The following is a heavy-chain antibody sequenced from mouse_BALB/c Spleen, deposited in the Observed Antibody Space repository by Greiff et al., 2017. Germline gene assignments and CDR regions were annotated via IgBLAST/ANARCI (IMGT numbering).Heavy chain of an antibody. CDR3: TRDLPYAMDY. CDR1: GFTFSSYT. CDR2: ISSGGSYT. V-gene: IGHV5-6-4*01. Sequence: EVHLVESGGGLVKPGGSLKLSCAASGFTFSSYTMSWVRQTPEKRLEWVATISSGGSYTYYPDSVKGRFTISRDNAKNTLYLQMSSLKSEDTAMYYCTRDLPYAMDYWGQGTSVTVSS. J-gene: IGHJ4*01.